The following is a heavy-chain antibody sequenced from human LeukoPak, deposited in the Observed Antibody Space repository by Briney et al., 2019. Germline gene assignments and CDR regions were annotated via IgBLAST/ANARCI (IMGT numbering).Heavy chain of an antibody. J-gene: IGHJ3*02. CDR1: GFTFSSYA. CDR3: VAYVWGSYRYFAPTDAFDI. CDR2: ISGSGGST. V-gene: IGHV3-23*01. Sequence: PGGSLRLSCAASGFTFSSYAMSWVRQAPGKGLEWVSAISGSGGSTYYADSVKGRFTISRDNSKNTLYLQMNSLRAEDTAVYYCVAYVWGSYRYFAPTDAFDIWGQGTMVTVSS. D-gene: IGHD3-16*02.